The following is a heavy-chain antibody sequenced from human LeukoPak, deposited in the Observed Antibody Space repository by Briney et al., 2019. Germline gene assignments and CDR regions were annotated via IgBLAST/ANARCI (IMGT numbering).Heavy chain of an antibody. Sequence: GSLRLSCAASGFTFSTYWMSWVRQAPGTGLEWVANIKYDGTEKYYVDSVKGRFTISRDNAKNSLYLQMNTLRAEDTAVYYCARDMDFWSGPDYWGQGTLVTVSS. CDR2: IKYDGTEK. D-gene: IGHD3-3*01. CDR3: ARDMDFWSGPDY. J-gene: IGHJ4*02. CDR1: GFTFSTYW. V-gene: IGHV3-7*01.